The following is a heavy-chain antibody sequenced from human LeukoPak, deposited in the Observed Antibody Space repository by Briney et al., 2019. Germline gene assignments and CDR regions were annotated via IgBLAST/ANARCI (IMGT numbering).Heavy chain of an antibody. CDR1: GFTVSSHY. D-gene: IGHD5-18*01. CDR3: ARDSEYSYGYDFDY. CDR2: IYGGGST. V-gene: IGHV3-53*01. Sequence: GGSLRLSCAASGFTVSSHYVSWVRQAPGKGLEWVSVIYGGGSTYYADSVKGRFTISGDNSKNTLYLQMNNLRVEDTALYYCARDSEYSYGYDFDYWGQGTLVTVSS. J-gene: IGHJ4*02.